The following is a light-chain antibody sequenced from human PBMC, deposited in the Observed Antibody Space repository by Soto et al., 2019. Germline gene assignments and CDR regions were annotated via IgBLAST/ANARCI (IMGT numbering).Light chain of an antibody. CDR3: QQRTHWIWT. V-gene: IGKV3D-20*02. J-gene: IGKJ1*01. CDR2: GAS. Sequence: EIVLTQSPGTLSLSPGERAPLSCRASQSVSSSYLGWYQQKPGQAPRLLIYGASSRATGIPGRFSGSGSGTDFTLTISSLEPEDFAVYYCQQRTHWIWTFGQGTKMDIK. CDR1: QSVSSSY.